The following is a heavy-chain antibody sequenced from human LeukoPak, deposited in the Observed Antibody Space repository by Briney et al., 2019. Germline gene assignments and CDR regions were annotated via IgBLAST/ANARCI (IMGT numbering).Heavy chain of an antibody. CDR2: IDYSGST. CDR3: ARVVVVPAIWFDP. Sequence: TSETLSLTCTVSGGSISSYYWSWIRQPPGKGLEWIGYIDYSGSTNYNPSLKSRVTISVDTSKNQFSLKLSSVTAADTAVYYCARVVVVPAIWFDPWGQGTLVTVSS. J-gene: IGHJ5*02. D-gene: IGHD2-2*01. V-gene: IGHV4-59*01. CDR1: GGSISSYY.